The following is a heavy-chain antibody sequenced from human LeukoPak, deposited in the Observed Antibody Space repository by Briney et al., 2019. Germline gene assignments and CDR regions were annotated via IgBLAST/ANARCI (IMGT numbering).Heavy chain of an antibody. D-gene: IGHD3-10*01. Sequence: GGSLRLSCAASGFTISSYAMHWVRQAPGKGLEWVAVISYDGSNKYYADSVKGRFTISRDNSKNTLYLQMNSLRAEDTAVYYCARDQWYYYGSGSLNYWGQRTLVTVSS. CDR1: GFTISSYA. V-gene: IGHV3-30*04. CDR3: ARDQWYYYGSGSLNY. CDR2: ISYDGSNK. J-gene: IGHJ4*02.